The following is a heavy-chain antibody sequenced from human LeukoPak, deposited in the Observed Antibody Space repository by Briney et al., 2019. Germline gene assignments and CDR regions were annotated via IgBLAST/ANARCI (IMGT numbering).Heavy chain of an antibody. CDR1: GYTFTSFD. D-gene: IGHD6-25*01. CDR2: MNPNSGNT. V-gene: IGHV1-8*01. CDR3: ARNKAAMRWFDP. J-gene: IGHJ5*02. Sequence: GASVKVSCKASGYTFTSFDINWVRHATGQGLEWMGWMNPNSGNTGYAQKIQGRVIMTRNTSISTAYMELSSLRSEDTAVYYCARNKAAMRWFDPWGQGTLVTVSS.